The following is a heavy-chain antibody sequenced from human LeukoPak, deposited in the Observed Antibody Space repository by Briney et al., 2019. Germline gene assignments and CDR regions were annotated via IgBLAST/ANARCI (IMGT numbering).Heavy chain of an antibody. CDR3: ATGSSGWYYFDY. Sequence: ASVKVSCTVSGFTLTDLCIHWVRQAPGKGLECMGSFDPEEGETIYAQKFQGRVTMTEDTSTDTVHMELSSLRSDDTAVYYCATGSSGWYYFDYWGQGTLVTVSS. CDR2: FDPEEGET. CDR1: GFTLTDLC. D-gene: IGHD6-19*01. V-gene: IGHV1-24*01. J-gene: IGHJ4*02.